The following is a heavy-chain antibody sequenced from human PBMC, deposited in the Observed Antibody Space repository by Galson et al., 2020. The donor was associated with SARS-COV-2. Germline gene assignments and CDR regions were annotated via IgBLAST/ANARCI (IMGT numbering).Heavy chain of an antibody. J-gene: IGHJ4*02. Sequence: GGSLRLSCAASGLSFGHHIMTWVRQAPGKGLEWVSTLSTIDGSTYYADSVKGRFTISGDNSKNTLFLQMTSLTPEDTAVYYCAREAYTSGRCGCFDSWGQGTLVTVSS. CDR2: LSTIDGST. CDR1: GLSFGHHI. CDR3: AREAYTSGRCGCFDS. D-gene: IGHD3-22*01. V-gene: IGHV3-23*01.